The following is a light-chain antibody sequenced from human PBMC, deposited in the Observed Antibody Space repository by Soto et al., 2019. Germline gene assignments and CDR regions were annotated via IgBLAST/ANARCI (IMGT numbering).Light chain of an antibody. V-gene: IGKV3-15*01. J-gene: IGKJ2*01. Sequence: EIVMTQSPATLSVSPGERGTLSCRASQSISSNLAWYQQKPGQAPRLLIYGASTRATGFPARFSGSGSGTEFTLTITSLQSEDFAVYYCQQYNNWPYTFGRGTKLEIK. CDR2: GAS. CDR1: QSISSN. CDR3: QQYNNWPYT.